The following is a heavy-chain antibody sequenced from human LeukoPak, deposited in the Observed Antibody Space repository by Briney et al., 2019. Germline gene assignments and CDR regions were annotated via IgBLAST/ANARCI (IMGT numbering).Heavy chain of an antibody. J-gene: IGHJ4*02. V-gene: IGHV4-59*01. CDR2: IYYSGST. CDR1: GGSISSYY. CDR3: ARDTALGY. D-gene: IGHD4-17*01. Sequence: TSETLSLTCTVSGGSISSYYWSWIRQPPGKGLEWIGYIYYSGSTNCNPSLKSRVTISVDTSKNQFSLKLSSVTAADTAVYYCARDTALGYWGQGTLVTVSS.